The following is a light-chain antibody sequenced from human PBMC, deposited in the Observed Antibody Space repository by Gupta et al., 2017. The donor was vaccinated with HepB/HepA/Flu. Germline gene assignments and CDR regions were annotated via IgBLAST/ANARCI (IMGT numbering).Light chain of an antibody. V-gene: IGLV2-14*03. CDR1: SSDVGGYNY. J-gene: IGLJ1*01. CDR3: SSYTSSSTPEV. Sequence: QSAPTLPASASGSPGHSITISCTGTSSDVGGYNYVSWYQQHPGKAPKLMIYDVSNRPSGVSNRFSGSKSGNTASLTISGLQAEDEADYYCSSYTSSSTPEVFGTGTKVTVL. CDR2: DVS.